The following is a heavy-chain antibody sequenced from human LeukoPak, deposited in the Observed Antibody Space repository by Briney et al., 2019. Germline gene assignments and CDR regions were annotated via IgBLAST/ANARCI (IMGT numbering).Heavy chain of an antibody. V-gene: IGHV1-69*05. D-gene: IGHD4-11*01. CDR2: IIPIFGTA. CDR3: AFGYSNYFGYYYYYMDV. Sequence: GASVKVSXKASGGTFSSYAISWVRQAPGQGLEWMGGIIPIFGTANYAQKFQGRVTITTDESTSTAYMELSSLRSEDTAVYYCAFGYSNYFGYYYYYMDVWGKGTTVTVSS. CDR1: GGTFSSYA. J-gene: IGHJ6*03.